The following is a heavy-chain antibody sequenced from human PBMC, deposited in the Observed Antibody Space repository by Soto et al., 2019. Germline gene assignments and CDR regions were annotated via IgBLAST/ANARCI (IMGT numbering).Heavy chain of an antibody. V-gene: IGHV4-59*01. Sequence: SETLSLTCTVSGGSISSYYWSWIRQPPGKXLEWIGYIYYSGSTNYNPSLKSRVTISVDTSKNQFSLKLSSVTAADTAVYYCARTGLDYYDSSGYPYYFDYWGQGTLVTVSS. D-gene: IGHD3-22*01. CDR3: ARTGLDYYDSSGYPYYFDY. CDR1: GGSISSYY. CDR2: IYYSGST. J-gene: IGHJ4*02.